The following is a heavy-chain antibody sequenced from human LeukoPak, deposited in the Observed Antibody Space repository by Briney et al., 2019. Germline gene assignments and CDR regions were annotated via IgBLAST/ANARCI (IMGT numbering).Heavy chain of an antibody. V-gene: IGHV3-21*01. Sequence: GGSLRLSCAASGLTFSGYTMNWVRQAPGKGLEWVASISPSGNYIYYADSVKGRFTISRDNAKNSLFLQMNSLRAEDTAVYSRARGIAASGYTMDVWGRGTTVTVSS. CDR1: GLTFSGYT. CDR2: ISPSGNYI. D-gene: IGHD6-13*01. J-gene: IGHJ6*02. CDR3: ARGIAASGYTMDV.